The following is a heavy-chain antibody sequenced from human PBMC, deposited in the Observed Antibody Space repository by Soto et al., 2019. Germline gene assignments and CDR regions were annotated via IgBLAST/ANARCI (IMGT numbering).Heavy chain of an antibody. CDR3: ARQRTTVVTQAYFDH. V-gene: IGHV4-39*01. CDR1: GDSISSSSYY. Sequence: TWETLSLTCIVSGDSISSSSYYWGWIRQPPGKGLEWIGSIYSSGRTYYNPSFKSRVTISIDTSKNQFSLKLSSVTATDTAVYYCARQRTTVVTQAYFDHWGQGALVNVSS. J-gene: IGHJ4*02. CDR2: IYSSGRT. D-gene: IGHD2-21*02.